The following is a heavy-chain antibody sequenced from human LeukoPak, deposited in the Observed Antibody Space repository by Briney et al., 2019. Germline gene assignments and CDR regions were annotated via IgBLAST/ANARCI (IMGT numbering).Heavy chain of an antibody. J-gene: IGHJ4*02. D-gene: IGHD3-3*01. V-gene: IGHV3-21*01. Sequence: GGSLRLSCAASEFTLSSYTMNWVRQAPGKGLEWVSSISSSGYYISYADSVKGRFTISRDNAKNSLYLQMNSLRAEDTAVYYCARGSYYDFWSGRELDYWGQGTLVTVSS. CDR3: ARGSYYDFWSGRELDY. CDR1: EFTLSSYT. CDR2: ISSSGYYI.